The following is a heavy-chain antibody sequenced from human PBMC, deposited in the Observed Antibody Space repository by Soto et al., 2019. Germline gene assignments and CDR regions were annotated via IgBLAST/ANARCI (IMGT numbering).Heavy chain of an antibody. V-gene: IGHV3-43*01. Sequence: GGSLRLSCAASGFTFDDYTMHWVRQAPGKGLEWVSLISWDGGSTYYADSVKGRFTISRDNSKNSLYLQMNSLRTEDTALYYCAKDSGDTAMVSFPDYWGQGTLVTVSS. CDR1: GFTFDDYT. CDR2: ISWDGGST. D-gene: IGHD5-18*01. CDR3: AKDSGDTAMVSFPDY. J-gene: IGHJ4*02.